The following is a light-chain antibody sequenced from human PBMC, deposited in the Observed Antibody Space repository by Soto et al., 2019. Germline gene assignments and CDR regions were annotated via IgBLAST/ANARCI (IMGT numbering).Light chain of an antibody. CDR3: QSYDSRLSAVV. V-gene: IGLV1-40*01. CDR1: SSNIGAGYD. CDR2: GNN. J-gene: IGLJ2*01. Sequence: QSVLTQPPSVSGAPGQRVTISCTGSSSNIGAGYDVHWYQQLPGTAPKLLIYGNNNRPSGVPDRFSGSKSGTSASLAITGLQAEDEGDYHCQSYDSRLSAVVFGGGTKLTVL.